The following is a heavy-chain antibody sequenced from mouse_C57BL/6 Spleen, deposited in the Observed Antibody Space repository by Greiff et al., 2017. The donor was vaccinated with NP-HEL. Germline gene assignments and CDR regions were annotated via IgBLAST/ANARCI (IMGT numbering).Heavy chain of an antibody. V-gene: IGHV1-26*01. CDR3: ARWGYYGSRYWYFDV. D-gene: IGHD1-1*01. J-gene: IGHJ1*03. Sequence: VQLQQSGPELVKPGASVKISCKASGYTFTDYYMNWVKQSHGKSLEWIGDINPNNGGTSYNQKFKGKATLTVDKSSSTAYMELRSLTSEDSAVYYCARWGYYGSRYWYFDVWGTGTTVTVSS. CDR2: INPNNGGT. CDR1: GYTFTDYY.